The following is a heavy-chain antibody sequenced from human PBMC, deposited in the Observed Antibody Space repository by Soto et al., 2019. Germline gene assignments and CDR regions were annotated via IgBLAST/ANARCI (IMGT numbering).Heavy chain of an antibody. CDR2: IYTSGSN. V-gene: IGHV4-4*07. Sequence: PSEALGDHCTLSPGVITTHYWTRTRQVAGAGREWIGRIYTSGSNNYNPSIKSRVTMSVDTSKNQFSLKLSSVTAADTAVYYCAREYCSGGSCDSCASDIWGQGTKVT. CDR3: AREYCSGGSCDSCASDI. D-gene: IGHD2-15*01. J-gene: IGHJ3*02. CDR1: PGVITTHY.